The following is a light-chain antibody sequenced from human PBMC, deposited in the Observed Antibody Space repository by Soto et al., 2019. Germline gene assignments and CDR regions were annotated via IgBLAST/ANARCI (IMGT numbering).Light chain of an antibody. V-gene: IGKV3D-15*01. CDR1: QNINSN. CDR3: QQYKDWPPRT. Sequence: EILMTQSPLTLSVSPGEGATLSCRASQNINSNLAWYQQRPGQAPRVLIYGASSRAAGIPDRFSGSGSGTDFTLTINRLEPDDFAVYDGQQYKDWPPRTFGGGTRVESK. CDR2: GAS. J-gene: IGKJ4*02.